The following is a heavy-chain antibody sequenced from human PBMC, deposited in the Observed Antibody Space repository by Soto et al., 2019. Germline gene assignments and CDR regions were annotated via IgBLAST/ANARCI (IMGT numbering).Heavy chain of an antibody. Sequence: GGSLRLSCAASGFTFSSYSMNWVRQAPGKGLEWVSSITSSSSYIYYADSVKGRFTIYRDNAKNTLYVQMSSLRAEDTAVYYCASDYYYYYGMDVWGQGTTVTVSS. CDR1: GFTFSSYS. V-gene: IGHV3-21*01. CDR2: ITSSSSYI. J-gene: IGHJ6*02. CDR3: ASDYYYYYGMDV.